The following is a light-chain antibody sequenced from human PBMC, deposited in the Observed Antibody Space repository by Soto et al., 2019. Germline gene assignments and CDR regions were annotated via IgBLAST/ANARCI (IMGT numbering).Light chain of an antibody. CDR1: SSDVGAYNY. CDR2: DVS. CDR3: CSYSRSSPYV. V-gene: IGLV2-14*03. J-gene: IGLJ1*01. Sequence: SALTQPASVSGSPGQSITISCTGTSSDVGAYNYVSWYQHHPGKVPRLMIFDVSNRPSGVSNRFSGSKSGNTASLTISGLQAEDEADYYCCSYSRSSPYVFGAGTQLTVL.